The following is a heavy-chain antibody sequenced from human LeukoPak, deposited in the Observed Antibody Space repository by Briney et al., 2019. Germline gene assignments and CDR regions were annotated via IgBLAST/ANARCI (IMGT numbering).Heavy chain of an antibody. CDR3: TTSPLYSFYYYGMDV. V-gene: IGHV3-15*01. CDR2: IKSKTDGGTT. J-gene: IGHJ6*02. Sequence: GGSLRLSCAASGFTFSNAWMSWVRQAPGKGLEWVGRIKSKTDGGTTDYAAPVKGRFTISRDDSKNTLYLQMNSLKTEDTAVYYCTTSPLYSFYYYGMDVWGQGTTVTVSS. CDR1: GFTFSNAW.